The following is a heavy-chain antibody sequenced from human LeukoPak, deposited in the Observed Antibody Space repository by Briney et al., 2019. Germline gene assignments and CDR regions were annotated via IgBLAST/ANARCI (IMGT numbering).Heavy chain of an antibody. CDR2: IWNDATNK. D-gene: IGHD1-26*01. CDR1: GFTFSSYG. Sequence: GRSLRLSCAASGFTFSSYGMHWVRQAPGKGLEWVAVIWNDATNKYYADSVKGRFTISRDNSKNTLYLQMSSLRAEDTAVYYCAKDPYSGSFEYFQHWGQGTLVTVSS. J-gene: IGHJ1*01. CDR3: AKDPYSGSFEYFQH. V-gene: IGHV3-33*06.